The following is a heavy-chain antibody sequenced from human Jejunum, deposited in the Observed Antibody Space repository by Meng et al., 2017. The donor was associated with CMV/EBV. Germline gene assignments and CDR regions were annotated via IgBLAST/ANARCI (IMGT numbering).Heavy chain of an antibody. V-gene: IGHV3-66*01. CDR3: AGDGDYSDP. CDR2: IYNDENHGTT. Sequence: EVHLVESGXGLVQPGGSXRLSCAASGFTVSNDFISWVRQAPGKGLEWVSVIYNDENHGTTYYADSVKGRFTISRDNSKNTLYLQMNSLRVEDTAVYYCAGDGDYSDPWGQGTLVTVSS. D-gene: IGHD2-21*01. CDR1: GFTVSNDF. J-gene: IGHJ5*02.